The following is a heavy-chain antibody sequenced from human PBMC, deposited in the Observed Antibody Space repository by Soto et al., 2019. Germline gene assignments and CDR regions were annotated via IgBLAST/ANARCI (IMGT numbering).Heavy chain of an antibody. J-gene: IGHJ4*02. CDR3: TTDDPINKH. Sequence: EVQLVESGGDLVKPGGSLRLSCAASRFAFSNAWMSWVRQAPGKGLEWVGRIKSKTAGGTTDYAAPVKGRFAISRDDSTNTVYLQMNSLKTDDTAVYYCTTDDPINKHWGQGTLVTVSA. CDR1: RFAFSNAW. V-gene: IGHV3-15*01. CDR2: IKSKTAGGTT.